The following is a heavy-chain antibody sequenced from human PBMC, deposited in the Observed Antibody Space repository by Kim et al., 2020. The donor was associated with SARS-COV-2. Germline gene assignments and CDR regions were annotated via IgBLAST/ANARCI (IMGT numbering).Heavy chain of an antibody. CDR3: AGGPYGSGSYFLDY. J-gene: IGHJ4*02. Sequence: PSLKGQVTLSVDPSKNQFSLKLSSVTAADTAVYYCAGGPYGSGSYFLDYWGQGTLVTVSS. V-gene: IGHV4-31*01. D-gene: IGHD3-10*01.